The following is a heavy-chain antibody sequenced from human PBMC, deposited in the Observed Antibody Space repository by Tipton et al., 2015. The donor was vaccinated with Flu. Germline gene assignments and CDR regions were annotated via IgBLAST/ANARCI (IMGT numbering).Heavy chain of an antibody. V-gene: IGHV3-23*01. CDR3: VKAKNYDMVAAYYGMDV. Sequence: SLRLSCAASGLTFSNYAMSWVRQAPGKGLEWVAGLSGSGSSIYYADSVKGRFTISRDNSKNMLYVQMNSLRAEDTAVYYCVKAKNYDMVAAYYGMDVWGQGTTVTVSS. CDR2: LSGSGSSI. CDR1: GLTFSNYA. D-gene: IGHD3-9*01. J-gene: IGHJ6*02.